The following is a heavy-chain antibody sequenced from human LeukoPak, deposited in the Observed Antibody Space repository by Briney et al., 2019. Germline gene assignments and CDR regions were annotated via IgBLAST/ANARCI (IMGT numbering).Heavy chain of an antibody. CDR3: ARWGDSFDY. J-gene: IGHJ4*02. CDR2: IIPILGIA. V-gene: IGHV1-69*04. CDR1: GGTFSSYA. Sequence: ASVKVSCKASGGTFSSYAISWVRQAPGQGLEWMGRIIPILGIANYAQKFQGRVTTTADKSTSTAYMELSSLRSEDTAVYYCARWGDSFDYWGQGTLVTVSS. D-gene: IGHD2-21*02.